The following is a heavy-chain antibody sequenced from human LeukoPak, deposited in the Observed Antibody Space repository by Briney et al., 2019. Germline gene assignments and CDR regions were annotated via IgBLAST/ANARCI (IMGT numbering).Heavy chain of an antibody. D-gene: IGHD6-6*01. CDR3: ARELRQSSSSGSPFDY. J-gene: IGHJ4*02. CDR1: GYTFTGYY. CDR2: INPNSGGT. V-gene: IGHV1-2*02. Sequence: ASVKVSCKASGYTFTGYYMHWVRQAPGQGLEWMGWINPNSGGTNYAQKFQGRVTMTRDTSISTAYMELSRLRSDDTAVYYCARELRQSSSSGSPFDYWGQGTLVTVSS.